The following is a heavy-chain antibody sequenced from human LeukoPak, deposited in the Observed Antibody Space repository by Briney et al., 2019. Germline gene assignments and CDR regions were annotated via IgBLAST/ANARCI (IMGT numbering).Heavy chain of an antibody. D-gene: IGHD4-23*01. CDR3: ARVSRGNSVGGDY. J-gene: IGHJ4*02. V-gene: IGHV4-59*11. CDR1: GGSISGHY. CDR2: IYYTGST. Sequence: SETLSLTCTVSGGSISGHYCSWIRQSPGKGLEWIGYIYYTGSTNYNPSLKIRVTISLDTSKNQFSLKLSSVTAADTAMYYCARVSRGNSVGGDYWGQGTLVTVSS.